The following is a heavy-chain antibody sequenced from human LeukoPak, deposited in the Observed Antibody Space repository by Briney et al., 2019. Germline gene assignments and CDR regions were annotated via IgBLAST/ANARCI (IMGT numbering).Heavy chain of an antibody. J-gene: IGHJ4*02. V-gene: IGHV1-18*01. CDR1: GYTFTRYG. CDR2: ISVYNGNT. CDR3: ARRPRYYDFWSGYSLPDDY. Sequence: ASVEVFCKASGYTFTRYGLSWVRQAPGQGLEWVRWISVYNGNTIYAQKLQGRVTMTTDTSTSTAYMELRSLRSDDTAVYYCARRPRYYDFWSGYSLPDDYWGPGTLVTVSP. D-gene: IGHD3-3*01.